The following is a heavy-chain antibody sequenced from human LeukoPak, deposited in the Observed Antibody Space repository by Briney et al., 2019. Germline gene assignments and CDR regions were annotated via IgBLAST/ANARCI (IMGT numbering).Heavy chain of an antibody. D-gene: IGHD3-10*01. V-gene: IGHV3-7*01. J-gene: IGHJ4*02. CDR3: ARDLAGHYYGSGSSFDY. Sequence: GGSLRLTCAASGFTFSSYWMSWVRQAPGKGLEWVANIKQDGSEKYYVDSVKGQFTISRDNAKNSLFLQMDSLRAEDTAVYYCARDLAGHYYGSGSSFDYWGQGTLVTVSS. CDR1: GFTFSSYW. CDR2: IKQDGSEK.